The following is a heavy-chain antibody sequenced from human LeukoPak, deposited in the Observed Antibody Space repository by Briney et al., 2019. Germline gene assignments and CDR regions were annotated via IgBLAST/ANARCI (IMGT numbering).Heavy chain of an antibody. V-gene: IGHV4-59*01. CDR1: GGSINGYY. Sequence: SETLSLTCTVSGGSINGYYWSWIRQPPEKGLEWIGYVYYRGSTNYNPSLKSRVTISVDTAKNQFSLKLSSVSAADTAVYYCAKADYDTSAYYYTFDYWGQGTLVTVSS. CDR3: AKADYDTSAYYYTFDY. J-gene: IGHJ4*02. D-gene: IGHD3-22*01. CDR2: VYYRGST.